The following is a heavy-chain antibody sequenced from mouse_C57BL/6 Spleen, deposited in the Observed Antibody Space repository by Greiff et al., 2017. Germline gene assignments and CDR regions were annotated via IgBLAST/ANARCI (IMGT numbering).Heavy chain of an antibody. CDR1: GYTFTDYY. J-gene: IGHJ4*01. Sequence: VQLKESGPELVKPGASVKISCKASGYTFTDYYMNWVKQSHGKSLEWIGDINPNNGGTSYNQKFKGKATLTVDKSSSTAYMELRALTSEDSAVYYCAREPLYRSGYEYYYAMDYWGQGTSVTVSS. CDR2: INPNNGGT. CDR3: AREPLYRSGYEYYYAMDY. V-gene: IGHV1-26*01. D-gene: IGHD3-2*02.